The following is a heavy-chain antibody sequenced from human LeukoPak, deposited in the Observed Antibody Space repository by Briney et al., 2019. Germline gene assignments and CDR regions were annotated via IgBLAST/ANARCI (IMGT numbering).Heavy chain of an antibody. CDR3: ARASHDYGDYSHFDY. V-gene: IGHV4-4*02. D-gene: IGHD4-17*01. CDR1: GGSISSRNW. J-gene: IGHJ4*02. CDR2: IYHSGST. Sequence: SETLSLTCAVSGGSISSRNWWSWVRPPPGKGLEWIGEIYHSGSTNYNPSLKTRVTISVDKSKNQFSLKLTSVTAADTAVYYCARASHDYGDYSHFDYWGQGTLVTVSS.